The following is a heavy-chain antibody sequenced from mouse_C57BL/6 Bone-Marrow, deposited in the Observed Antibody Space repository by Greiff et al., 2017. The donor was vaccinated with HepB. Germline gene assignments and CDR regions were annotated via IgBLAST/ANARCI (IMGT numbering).Heavy chain of an antibody. Sequence: EVKLMESGPGMVKPSQSLSLTCTVTGYSITSGYDWHWIRHFPGNKLEWMGYISYSGSTNYNPSLKSRISITHDTSKNHFFLKLNSVTTEDTATYYCARANDYDDGFAYWGQGTLVTVSA. J-gene: IGHJ3*01. D-gene: IGHD2-4*01. V-gene: IGHV3-1*01. CDR3: ARANDYDDGFAY. CDR1: GYSITSGYD. CDR2: ISYSGST.